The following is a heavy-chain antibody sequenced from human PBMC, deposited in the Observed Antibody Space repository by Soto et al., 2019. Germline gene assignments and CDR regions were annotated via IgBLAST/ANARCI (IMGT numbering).Heavy chain of an antibody. Sequence: QLQLQESGSGLVKPSQTLSLTCAVSGGSISSGGYSWSWIRQPPGKGLEWIGDIYHSGSTYYNPSLKSRVTISVAWAKTQFSLKLSSVTAADTAVYYCARDELVPGWFDPWGQGTLVTVSS. V-gene: IGHV4-30-2*01. CDR2: IYHSGST. D-gene: IGHD6-6*01. CDR3: ARDELVPGWFDP. CDR1: GGSISSGGYS. J-gene: IGHJ5*02.